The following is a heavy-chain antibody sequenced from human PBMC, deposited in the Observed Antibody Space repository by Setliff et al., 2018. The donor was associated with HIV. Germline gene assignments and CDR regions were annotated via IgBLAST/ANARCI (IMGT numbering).Heavy chain of an antibody. J-gene: IGHJ6*03. CDR2: ISNSGKI. Sequence: SETLSLTCAVSGYSISTNEWWGWIRQPPGKGLAWIGYISNSGKIYYDPSLNSRVTLSADTSKNQLSLKLTSVTAEDTAVYYCARARLRNYYYYMDVWAKGTTVTVSS. CDR1: GYSISTNEW. D-gene: IGHD5-12*01. CDR3: ARARLRNYYYYMDV. V-gene: IGHV4-28*05.